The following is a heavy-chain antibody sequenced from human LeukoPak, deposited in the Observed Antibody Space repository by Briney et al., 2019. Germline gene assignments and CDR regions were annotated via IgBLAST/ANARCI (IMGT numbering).Heavy chain of an antibody. CDR3: ARVLKYSSSWGYYYYYMDV. J-gene: IGHJ6*03. V-gene: IGHV4-4*07. CDR2: IYPSGNT. Sequence: SETLSLTCTVSGGSISSYYWNWIRQPAGKGLEWIGRIYPSGNTNYNPSLKSRVTTSVDTSKNQFSLKLSSVTAADTAVYYCARVLKYSSSWGYYYYYMDVWGKGTTVNGSS. D-gene: IGHD6-6*01. CDR1: GGSISSYY.